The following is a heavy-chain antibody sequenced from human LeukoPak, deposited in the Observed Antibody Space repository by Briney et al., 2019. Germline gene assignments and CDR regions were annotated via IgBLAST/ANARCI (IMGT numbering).Heavy chain of an antibody. CDR2: INPSGGST. V-gene: IGHV1-46*01. J-gene: IGHJ4*02. CDR1: GYTFTSYY. CDR3: ARDSLLSYYYDSSGYGIDY. Sequence: ASVKVSCKASGYTFTSYYMHWVRQAPGQGLEWMGIINPSGGSTSYAQKFQGRVTMTRDTSTSTVYMELSSLRSEDTAVYYCARDSLLSYYYDSSGYGIDYWGQGTLVTVSS. D-gene: IGHD3-22*01.